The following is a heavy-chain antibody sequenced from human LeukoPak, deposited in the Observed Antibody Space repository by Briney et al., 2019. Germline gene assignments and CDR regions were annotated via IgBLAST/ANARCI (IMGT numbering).Heavy chain of an antibody. CDR3: ARDKEDYYDSSGYPDY. J-gene: IGHJ4*02. CDR2: ISSSSSYI. CDR1: GFTFSSYS. V-gene: IGHV3-21*01. D-gene: IGHD3-22*01. Sequence: PGGSLRLSCAASGFTFSSYSMNWFRQAPGKGLEWVSSISSSSSYIYYADSVKGRFTISRDNATNSLYLQMNSLRAEDTAVYYCARDKEDYYDSSGYPDYWGQGTLVTVSS.